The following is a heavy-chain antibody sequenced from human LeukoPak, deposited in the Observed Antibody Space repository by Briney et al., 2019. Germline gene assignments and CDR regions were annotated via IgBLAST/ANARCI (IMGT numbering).Heavy chain of an antibody. CDR2: INQDGSEK. J-gene: IGHJ3*02. D-gene: IGHD3-22*01. CDR3: AKRPRPVVVISSDAFDI. CDR1: GFTFSSYW. Sequence: GGSLRLSCAASGFTFSSYWMSWVRQAPGKGLEWVANINQDGSEKYYVDSVRGRFTISRDNAKNSLYLQMNSLRAEDTAVYYCAKRPRPVVVISSDAFDIWGQGTMVTVSS. V-gene: IGHV3-7*03.